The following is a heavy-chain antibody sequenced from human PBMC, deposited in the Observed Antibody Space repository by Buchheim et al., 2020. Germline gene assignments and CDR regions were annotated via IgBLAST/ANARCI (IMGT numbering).Heavy chain of an antibody. Sequence: VQVVESGGGVVQPGRSLRLSCGASGFPFSIYTMNWVRQAPGKGLEWVAVISYDGKNKDYAESVKGRFTISRDNSNHTVALEMNSLRGDDTAVYYCATNAVAGHEGYWGQGT. D-gene: IGHD6-19*01. CDR1: GFPFSIYT. CDR3: ATNAVAGHEGY. J-gene: IGHJ4*03. V-gene: IGHV3-30*04. CDR2: ISYDGKNK.